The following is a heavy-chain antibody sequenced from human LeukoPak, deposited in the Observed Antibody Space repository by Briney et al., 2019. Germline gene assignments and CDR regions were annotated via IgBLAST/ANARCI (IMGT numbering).Heavy chain of an antibody. CDR1: RDSLNDLS. J-gene: IGHJ3*01. Sequence: ASIKDSCKVSRDSLNDLSMHWVPQAPRKGLEWMGTSDPEDGDTLYAQTFQDRVTMTEDTSADTAYLELSSLRSDDSAIYYCASGRAVTLDGFDLWGQGTTVTVSS. V-gene: IGHV1-24*01. CDR3: ASGRAVTLDGFDL. D-gene: IGHD3-10*01. CDR2: SDPEDGDT.